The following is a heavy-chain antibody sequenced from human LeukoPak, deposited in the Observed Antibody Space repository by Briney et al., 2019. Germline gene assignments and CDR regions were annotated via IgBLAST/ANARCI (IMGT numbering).Heavy chain of an antibody. D-gene: IGHD1-26*01. CDR1: GFTFSSYA. J-gene: IGHJ4*02. CDR2: ISSSSRTI. CDR3: ARDPTISGSYSDY. Sequence: GGSLRLSCAASGFTFSSYAMHWVRQAPGKGLEWVSQISSSSRTIYYADSVKGRFTISRDNAKNSLYLQMNSLRDEDTAVYYCARDPTISGSYSDYWGQGTLVTVSS. V-gene: IGHV3-48*02.